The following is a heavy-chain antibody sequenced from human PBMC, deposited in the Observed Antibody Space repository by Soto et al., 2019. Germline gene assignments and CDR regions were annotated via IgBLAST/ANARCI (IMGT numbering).Heavy chain of an antibody. V-gene: IGHV3-23*01. CDR1: GFTFSSYA. CDR3: AKALSPIVVVITTLDDY. J-gene: IGHJ4*02. CDR2: ISGSGGST. Sequence: EVQLLESGGGLVQPGGSLRLSCAASGFTFSSYAMSWVRQAPGKGLEWVSAISGSGGSTYYADSVKGRFTISRDNSKNTLYLQMNSLKAEDTAVYDCAKALSPIVVVITTLDDYWGQGTLVTVSS. D-gene: IGHD3-22*01.